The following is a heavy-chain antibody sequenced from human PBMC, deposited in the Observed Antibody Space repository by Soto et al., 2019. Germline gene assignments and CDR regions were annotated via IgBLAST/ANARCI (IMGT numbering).Heavy chain of an antibody. CDR3: AADTMDPTGVGAFDI. CDR1: GFTFTSSA. Sequence: ASVKVSCKASGFTFTSSAMQWVRQARGQRLEWIGWIVVGSGNTNYAQKFQERVTITRDMSTSTAYMELSSLRSEDTAVYYCAADTMDPTGVGAFDIWGQGTMVTVSS. CDR2: IVVGSGNT. J-gene: IGHJ3*02. D-gene: IGHD7-27*01. V-gene: IGHV1-58*02.